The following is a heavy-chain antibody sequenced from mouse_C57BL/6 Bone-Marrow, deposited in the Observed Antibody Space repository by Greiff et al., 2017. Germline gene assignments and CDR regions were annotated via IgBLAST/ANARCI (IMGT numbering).Heavy chain of an antibody. J-gene: IGHJ3*01. V-gene: IGHV1-80*01. CDR2: IYPGDGDT. Sequence: QVQLQQSGAELVKPGASVQISCKASGYAFSSYWMNWVKQRPGKGLEWIGQIYPGDGDTNYNGKFKGKATLTADKSSSTAYMQLRSLTSEDSAVYFCAREGNYSNYVAWFAYWGQGTLVTVSA. D-gene: IGHD2-5*01. CDR1: GYAFSSYW. CDR3: AREGNYSNYVAWFAY.